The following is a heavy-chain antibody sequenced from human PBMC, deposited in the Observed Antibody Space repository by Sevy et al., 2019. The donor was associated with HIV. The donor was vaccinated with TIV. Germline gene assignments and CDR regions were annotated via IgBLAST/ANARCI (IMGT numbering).Heavy chain of an antibody. V-gene: IGHV4-39*02. Sequence: SETLSLTCTVSGDSLSSNDYYWAWIRQPPGKGMDWIGSIYYSGRTYYNPSLKSRVTISVDTSKNQFSLKLRSVTAADTAVYYCAREGPRIAQFDYWGQGTLVTVSS. CDR3: AREGPRIAQFDY. D-gene: IGHD6-13*01. CDR1: GDSLSSNDYY. J-gene: IGHJ4*02. CDR2: IYYSGRT.